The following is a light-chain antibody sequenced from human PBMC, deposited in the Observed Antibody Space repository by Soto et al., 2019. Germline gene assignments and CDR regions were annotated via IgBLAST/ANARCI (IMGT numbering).Light chain of an antibody. J-gene: IGKJ4*01. V-gene: IGKV3-20*01. Sequence: EIVLTQFPGALSLSPGERVTLSCRASQTVSNTYLAWYQQKSGQAPKFLIYGASNRAAGIPDRFSGSGSGTDFTRTISRLEPEDFAVYYCQQYCALPPTFGGGTKVEIK. CDR2: GAS. CDR1: QTVSNTY. CDR3: QQYCALPPT.